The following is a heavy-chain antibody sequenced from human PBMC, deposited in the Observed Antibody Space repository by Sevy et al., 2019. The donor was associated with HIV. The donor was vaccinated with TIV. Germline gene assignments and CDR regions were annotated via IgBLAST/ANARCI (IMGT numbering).Heavy chain of an antibody. CDR1: GFTFSSYW. CDR2: IKQDGREK. CDR3: ATSGGET. V-gene: IGHV3-7*01. Sequence: GPLRLSCAASGFTFSSYWMNWIRQAPGKGLGWVANIKQDGREKYYVDSVKGRFTISRDNAKNSLYLEMNTLRAEDTAVYYCATSGGETWGQGTLVTVSS. J-gene: IGHJ5*02. D-gene: IGHD3-16*01.